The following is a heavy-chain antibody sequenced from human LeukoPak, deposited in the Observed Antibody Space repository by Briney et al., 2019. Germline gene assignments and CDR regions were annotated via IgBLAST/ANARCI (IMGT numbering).Heavy chain of an antibody. J-gene: IGHJ4*02. Sequence: GGSLRLSCAASGFTFSSYSMNWVRQAPGKGLEWVSSISSSSSYIYYADSVKGRFTISRDNAKNSLYLQMNSLRAEDTAVYYCARELGYYYDSIGYWGLGTLVTVSS. D-gene: IGHD3-22*01. CDR2: ISSSSSYI. CDR1: GFTFSSYS. V-gene: IGHV3-21*01. CDR3: ARELGYYYDSIGY.